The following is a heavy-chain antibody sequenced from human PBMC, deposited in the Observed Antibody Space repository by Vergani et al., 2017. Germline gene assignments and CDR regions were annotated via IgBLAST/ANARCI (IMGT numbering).Heavy chain of an antibody. CDR1: GFTFSGSA. CDR2: IRSKANSYAT. J-gene: IGHJ6*02. V-gene: IGHV3-73*02. CDR3: TSITMVRGPYYYDYGMDV. Sequence: EVQLVESGGGLVQPGGSLKLSCAASGFTFSGSAMHWVRQASGKGLEWVGRIRSKANSYATAYAASVKGRFTISRDDSKNTADLKMNSLKTEDTAVYYGTSITMVRGPYYYDYGMDVWGQGTMVTVSS. D-gene: IGHD3-10*01.